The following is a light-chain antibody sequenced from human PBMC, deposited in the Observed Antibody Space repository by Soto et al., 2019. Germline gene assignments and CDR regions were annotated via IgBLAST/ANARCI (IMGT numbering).Light chain of an antibody. CDR1: QSVSSY. CDR2: DAS. Sequence: EIVLTQSPATLSLSPGERATLSCRASQSVSSYLAWYQQKPGQAPRLLIYDASNRATDIPARFSGSGSGTDFTLTISSLEPEDFAVYYCQQRSNWPQVTFSQGTRLEIK. CDR3: QQRSNWPQVT. J-gene: IGKJ5*01. V-gene: IGKV3-11*01.